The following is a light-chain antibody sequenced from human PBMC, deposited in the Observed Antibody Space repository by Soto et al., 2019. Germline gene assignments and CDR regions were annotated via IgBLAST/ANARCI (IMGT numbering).Light chain of an antibody. J-gene: IGKJ3*01. V-gene: IGKV3-11*01. CDR3: QQRSNYFT. CDR2: DAS. Sequence: EIVLTQSPATLSLSPGERATLSCRASQSVSSYLAWYQQKPGQAPRLLIYDASNSATGIPARFSGSGSGTDFTLTISSLAPEDFAVYYCQQRSNYFTFGPGTKVDIK. CDR1: QSVSSY.